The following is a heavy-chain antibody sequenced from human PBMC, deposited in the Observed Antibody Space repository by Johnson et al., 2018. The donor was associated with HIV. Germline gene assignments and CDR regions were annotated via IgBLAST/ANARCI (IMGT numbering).Heavy chain of an antibody. V-gene: IGHV3-30*04. CDR2: ISYDGSNK. J-gene: IGHJ3*02. Sequence: QVQLVESGGGVVQPGRSLRLSCAASGFTFSSYAMHWVRQALGKGLEWVAVISYDGSNKYYADSVKGRFTISRDNSKNTLYLQINSLRAEDTAVYYCARGEEEQLGDAFDIWGQGTMVTVSS. CDR3: ARGEEEQLGDAFDI. CDR1: GFTFSSYA. D-gene: IGHD6-6*01.